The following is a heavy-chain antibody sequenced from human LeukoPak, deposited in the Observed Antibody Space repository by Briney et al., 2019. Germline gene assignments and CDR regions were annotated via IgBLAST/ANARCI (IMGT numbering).Heavy chain of an antibody. V-gene: IGHV3-30*04. J-gene: IGHJ4*02. CDR2: ISYDGSNK. CDR3: AKHAQFGATLDY. Sequence: GGSLRLSCAASGFTFSSYAMHWVRQAPGKGLEWVAVISYDGSNKYYADSVKGRFTISRDNSKNTLYLQMNSLRAHDTAVYYCAKHAQFGATLDYWGQGTLATVSS. D-gene: IGHD1-26*01. CDR1: GFTFSSYA.